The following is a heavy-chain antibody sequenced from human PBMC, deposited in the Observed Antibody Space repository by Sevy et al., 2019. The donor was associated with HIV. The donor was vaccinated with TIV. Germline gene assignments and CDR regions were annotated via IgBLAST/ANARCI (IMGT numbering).Heavy chain of an antibody. Sequence: GGSLRLSCAASRFSFSSYGMHWVRQAPGKGLEWVAVIWYDGSNKYYADSVKGRFTVSRDSSKNTLYLQMNSLRAEDTAVYYCARDPSGSYYNSYYFDYWGQGTLVTVSS. D-gene: IGHD3-10*01. CDR2: IWYDGSNK. CDR1: RFSFSSYG. V-gene: IGHV3-33*01. CDR3: ARDPSGSYYNSYYFDY. J-gene: IGHJ4*02.